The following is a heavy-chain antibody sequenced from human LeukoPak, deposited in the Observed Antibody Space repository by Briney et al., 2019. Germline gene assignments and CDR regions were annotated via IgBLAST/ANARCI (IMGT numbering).Heavy chain of an antibody. V-gene: IGHV4-39*02. CDR2: IYYSGNT. D-gene: IGHD6-19*01. CDR3: AREDNSGWFDF. J-gene: IGHJ4*02. Sequence: SETLSLTCTVSGGSIFSSNSYWGWIRQPPGKGLEWIGSIYYSGNTYYNASLKSRVTISVDTSKNQFSLKLNSVTAADTAVYYCAREDNSGWFDFWGQGTLVTVSS. CDR1: GGSIFSSNSY.